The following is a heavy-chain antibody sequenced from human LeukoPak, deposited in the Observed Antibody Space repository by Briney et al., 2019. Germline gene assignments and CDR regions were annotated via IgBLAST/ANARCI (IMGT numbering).Heavy chain of an antibody. D-gene: IGHD3-22*01. CDR3: ASLYYYDSSGYSYYFDY. Sequence: SETLSLICTVSGGSISSYYWSWIRKPPGKGLEWIGYIQYGGDTNYNPSLKSRVTISIDTSKTQFSLKLSSVTAADTAMYYCASLYYYDSSGYSYYFDYWGQGTLVTVSS. CDR1: GGSISSYY. J-gene: IGHJ4*02. CDR2: IQYGGDT. V-gene: IGHV4-59*12.